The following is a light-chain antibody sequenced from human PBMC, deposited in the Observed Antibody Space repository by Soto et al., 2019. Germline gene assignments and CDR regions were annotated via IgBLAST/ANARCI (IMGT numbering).Light chain of an antibody. CDR2: ATS. CDR1: RNVSIY. Sequence: EIPLTQSPSSLAASVGDRLTLTCRASRNVSIYLNWYQHKPGKGPTLLIHATSNLQIGVPSRFSGSGSGIEFTLTISSLEPEDFGTYYCQQSYKMPSFGQGTRLEIK. J-gene: IGKJ5*01. V-gene: IGKV1-39*01. CDR3: QQSYKMPS.